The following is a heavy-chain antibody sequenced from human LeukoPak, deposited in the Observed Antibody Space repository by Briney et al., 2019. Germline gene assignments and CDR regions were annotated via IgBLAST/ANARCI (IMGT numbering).Heavy chain of an antibody. CDR1: GGSFSGYY. Sequence: PSETLSLTCAVYGGSFSGYYWSWIRQPPGKGLEWIGEINHSGSTNYNPSLKSRVTISVDTSKNQFPLKLSSVTAADTAVYYCARYYGSGSYDKYYFDYWGQGTLVTVSS. J-gene: IGHJ4*02. D-gene: IGHD3-10*01. CDR2: INHSGST. V-gene: IGHV4-34*01. CDR3: ARYYGSGSYDKYYFDY.